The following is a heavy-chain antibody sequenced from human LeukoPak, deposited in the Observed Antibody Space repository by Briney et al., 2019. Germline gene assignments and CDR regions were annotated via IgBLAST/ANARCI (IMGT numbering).Heavy chain of an antibody. Sequence: GGSLRLSCAASGFTISNYWMHWVRQAPGKGLAWVSRINGQGSATSYADSVKGRFTISRDNAKNTLYLQMNSLTAEDTALYYCARSETIEMASITYIYWGQGTLVTVSS. V-gene: IGHV3-74*01. J-gene: IGHJ4*02. CDR1: GFTISNYW. CDR3: ARSETIEMASITYIY. CDR2: INGQGSAT. D-gene: IGHD5-24*01.